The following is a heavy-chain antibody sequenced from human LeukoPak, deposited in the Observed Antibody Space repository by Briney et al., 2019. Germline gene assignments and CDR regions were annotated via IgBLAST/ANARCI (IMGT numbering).Heavy chain of an antibody. D-gene: IGHD6-19*01. Sequence: GASVKVPCKASGYTFTGYYMHWVRQAPGQGLEWMGWINPNSGGTKYAQKFQGRVTMTRDTSISTAYMELSRLRSDDTAVYYCARDRMAGTGWFDPWGQGTLVTVSS. J-gene: IGHJ5*02. CDR1: GYTFTGYY. CDR3: ARDRMAGTGWFDP. CDR2: INPNSGGT. V-gene: IGHV1-2*02.